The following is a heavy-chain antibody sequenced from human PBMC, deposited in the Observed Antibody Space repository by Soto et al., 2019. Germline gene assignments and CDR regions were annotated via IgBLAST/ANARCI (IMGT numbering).Heavy chain of an antibody. V-gene: IGHV3-53*01. CDR3: ATSAYYYRFDY. D-gene: IGHD3-22*01. J-gene: IGHJ4*02. Sequence: QPGGSLRLSCAASGFALSSNYMSWVRQAPGKGLEWVSVIYSGGGTYYADSLKGRFTISRDNSKNTLYLQMNSLRAEDAAVYYCATSAYYYRFDYWGQGTLVTVSS. CDR1: GFALSSNY. CDR2: IYSGGGT.